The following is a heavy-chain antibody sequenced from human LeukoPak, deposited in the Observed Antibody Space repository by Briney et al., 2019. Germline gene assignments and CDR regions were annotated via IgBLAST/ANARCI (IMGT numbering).Heavy chain of an antibody. D-gene: IGHD3-3*01. J-gene: IGHJ4*02. CDR2: INPNSGGA. CDR3: ARGRRGLITIFGVVRPLFDY. CDR1: GYTFTGYY. V-gene: IGHV1-2*02. Sequence: ASVKVSCKASGYTFTGYYMHWVRQAPGQGLEWMGWINPNSGGANYAQKFQGRVTMTRDTSISTAYMELSRLRSDDTAVYYCARGRRGLITIFGVVRPLFDYWGQGTLVTVSS.